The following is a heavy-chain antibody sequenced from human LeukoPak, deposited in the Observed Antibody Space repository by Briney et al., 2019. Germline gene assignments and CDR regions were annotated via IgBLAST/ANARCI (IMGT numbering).Heavy chain of an antibody. D-gene: IGHD4-17*01. CDR1: GFTFSDYY. CDR3: ATRNMTTVSP. J-gene: IGHJ5*02. Sequence: GGSLRLSCAASGFTFSDYYMSWIRQAPGKGREWVSYISSSGSTIYYAGSVKGRFTISRDNAKNSLYLQMNSLRAEDTAVYCCATRNMTTVSPWGQGTLVTVSS. V-gene: IGHV3-11*01. CDR2: ISSSGSTI.